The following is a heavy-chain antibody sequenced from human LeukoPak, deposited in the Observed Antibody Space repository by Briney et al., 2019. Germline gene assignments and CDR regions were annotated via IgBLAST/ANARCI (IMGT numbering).Heavy chain of an antibody. Sequence: KPSETLSLTCTVSGDSISRRSYFWAWIRQSPGTGLEWIGSIFYSGSTYYNPSLKSRVSISVDMSKNQFSLRLNSVTDADTAVYYCASQVVIVPAPPREFDYWGQGTLVTVSS. CDR1: GDSISRRSYF. CDR3: ASQVVIVPAPPREFDY. D-gene: IGHD2-2*01. V-gene: IGHV4-39*07. J-gene: IGHJ4*02. CDR2: IFYSGST.